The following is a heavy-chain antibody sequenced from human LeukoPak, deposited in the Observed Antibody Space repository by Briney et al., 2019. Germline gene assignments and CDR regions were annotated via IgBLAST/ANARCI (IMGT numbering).Heavy chain of an antibody. Sequence: GESLKISCKGSGYSFTSYWIGWVRQMPGKGLEWMGIIYPGDSDTRYSPSFQGQVTISADKSISTAYLQWSSLKASDTAMYYCASQPKRTAVAGLYFDYWGQGTLVTVSS. CDR2: IYPGDSDT. CDR3: ASQPKRTAVAGLYFDY. CDR1: GYSFTSYW. V-gene: IGHV5-51*01. J-gene: IGHJ4*02. D-gene: IGHD6-19*01.